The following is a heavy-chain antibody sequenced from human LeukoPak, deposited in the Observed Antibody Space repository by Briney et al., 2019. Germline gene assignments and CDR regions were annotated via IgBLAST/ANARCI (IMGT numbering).Heavy chain of an antibody. Sequence: GGSLRLSCAASGFSFCSYWMSWVRQAPGKGLEWMANIKQDGSQKYYVDSVKGRFTISRDNAENSLFLQMNSLRPEGTAVYYCARDRDSNWYPFLDSWGQGTLVTVSS. CDR1: GFSFCSYW. V-gene: IGHV3-7*03. CDR3: ARDRDSNWYPFLDS. CDR2: IKQDGSQK. D-gene: IGHD6-13*01. J-gene: IGHJ4*02.